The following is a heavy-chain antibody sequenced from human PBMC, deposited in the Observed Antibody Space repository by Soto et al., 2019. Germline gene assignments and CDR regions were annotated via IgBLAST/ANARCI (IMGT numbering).Heavy chain of an antibody. V-gene: IGHV3-30*18. J-gene: IGHJ4*02. D-gene: IGHD3-22*01. CDR2: ISYDGSNK. CDR1: GFTFSSYG. Sequence: GGSLRLSCAASGFTFSSYGMHWVRQAPGKGLEWVAVISYDGSNKYYADSVKGRFTISRDNSKNTLYLQMNSLRAEDTAVYYCAKDHGTYYYDGSVNGFDYWGQGTLVTVSS. CDR3: AKDHGTYYYDGSVNGFDY.